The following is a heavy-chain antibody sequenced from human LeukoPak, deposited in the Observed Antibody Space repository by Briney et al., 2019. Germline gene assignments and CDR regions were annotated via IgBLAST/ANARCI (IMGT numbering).Heavy chain of an antibody. J-gene: IGHJ4*02. CDR3: ARQMPYYYGSGSYCFDY. D-gene: IGHD3-10*01. CDR2: IYYSGST. CDR1: SGSVSSSSYY. Sequence: SETLSLTCNVSSGSVSSSSYYWGWIRQPPGKGLEWIGSIYYSGSTYYNPSLKSRVTISVDTSKNQFSLKLSSVTAADTAVYYCARQMPYYYGSGSYCFDYWGQGTLVTVSS. V-gene: IGHV4-39*01.